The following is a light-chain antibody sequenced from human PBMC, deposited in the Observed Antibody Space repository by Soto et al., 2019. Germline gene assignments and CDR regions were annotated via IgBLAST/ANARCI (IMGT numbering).Light chain of an antibody. CDR1: QSVSVF. V-gene: IGKV3-11*01. CDR2: DAS. CDR3: QQYNNWPKT. Sequence: EIVLTQSPATLSLSPGERATLSWRASQSVSVFLAWYQQKPGQAPRLLIFDASNRETGIPARVSGSGAGTECTLTISSLEPEDFEVDDCQQYNNWPKTFGPGTKVDIK. J-gene: IGKJ1*01.